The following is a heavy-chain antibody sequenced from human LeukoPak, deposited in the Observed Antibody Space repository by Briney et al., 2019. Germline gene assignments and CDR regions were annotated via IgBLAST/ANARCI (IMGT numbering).Heavy chain of an antibody. CDR2: ISSSSSYI. J-gene: IGHJ4*02. CDR3: ARDFDPLWHPCPV. CDR1: GFTFSIYS. D-gene: IGHD3-9*01. V-gene: IGHV3-21*01. Sequence: GGFLRLSCAASGFTFSIYSMNWVRQAPGKGLEWVSSISSSSSYIYYADSVRGRFTISRDNAKNSLYLQMNSVRAEDTAVYYCARDFDPLWHPCPVGGQGTLVTVSS.